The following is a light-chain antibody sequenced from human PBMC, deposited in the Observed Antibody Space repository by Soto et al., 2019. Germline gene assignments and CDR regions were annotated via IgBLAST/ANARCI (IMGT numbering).Light chain of an antibody. V-gene: IGLV2-11*01. CDR2: DVS. J-gene: IGLJ1*01. CDR3: CSYAGSFYV. CDR1: SSDIGGYDY. Sequence: QSALTQPASVSGSRGQSITISCTGTSSDIGGYDYVSWYQQHPGKAPKLMIYDVSERPSGVPDRFSGSKSGNTASLTISGLQAEDEADYYCCSYAGSFYVFGTGTKLTVL.